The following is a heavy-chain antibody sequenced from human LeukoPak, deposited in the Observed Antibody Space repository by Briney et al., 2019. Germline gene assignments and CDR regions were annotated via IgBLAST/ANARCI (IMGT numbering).Heavy chain of an antibody. CDR1: GGSISSHY. D-gene: IGHD3-9*01. V-gene: IGHV4-59*11. CDR2: IYYSGST. J-gene: IGHJ5*02. Sequence: SETLSLTCTVSGGSISSHYWSWIRQPPGKGLEWIGYIYYSGSTNYNPSLKSRVTISVDTSKNQFSLKLSSVTAADTAVYYCARMMTYYDILTGRFDPWGQGTLSPSPQ. CDR3: ARMMTYYDILTGRFDP.